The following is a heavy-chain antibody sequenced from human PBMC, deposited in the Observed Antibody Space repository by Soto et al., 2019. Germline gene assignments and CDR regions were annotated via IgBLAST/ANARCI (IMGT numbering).Heavy chain of an antibody. CDR1: GFTFSTYA. V-gene: IGHV3-30*04. CDR2: ISFDGSSE. J-gene: IGHJ4*02. D-gene: IGHD3-10*01. CDR3: ARSVRGVVNTGIDY. Sequence: PGESLRLSCVVSGFTFSTYAMYWVRQAPGKGLEWVALISFDGSSEYYADSVKGRFTISRDNSKDTLYLQMNSLRAEDTAVFYCARSVRGVVNTGIDYWGQGTLVTVSS.